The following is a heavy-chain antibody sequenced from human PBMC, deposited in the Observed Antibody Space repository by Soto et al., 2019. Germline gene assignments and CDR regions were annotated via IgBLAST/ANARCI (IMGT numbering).Heavy chain of an antibody. D-gene: IGHD6-6*01. V-gene: IGHV4-38-2*01. CDR2: IYHSGST. J-gene: IGHJ5*02. CDR1: FYSLSTGYY. CDR3: ARGRGGRSIAARPGDWFDP. Sequence: LSLTCAVFFYSLSTGYYLGWIRQPPGKGLEWIGSIYHSGSTYYNPSLKSRVTISVDTSKNQFSLKLSSVTAADTAVYYCARGRGGRSIAARPGDWFDPWGQGTLVTV.